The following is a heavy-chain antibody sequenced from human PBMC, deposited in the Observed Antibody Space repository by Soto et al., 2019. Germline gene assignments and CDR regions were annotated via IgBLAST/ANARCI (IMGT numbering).Heavy chain of an antibody. CDR2: MYHSGST. Sequence: QVQLQESGPGLVKPSQTLSLTCTVSGGSISSGDYHWSWIRQHPGKGLEWIGHMYHSGSTYYNPSLKSRVTLSVDTSKNQLSLKLSSITAADTAVYYCAREVIWGSYRYLDYWGQGTLVTVSS. V-gene: IGHV4-31*03. CDR3: AREVIWGSYRYLDY. CDR1: GGSISSGDYH. D-gene: IGHD3-16*02. J-gene: IGHJ4*02.